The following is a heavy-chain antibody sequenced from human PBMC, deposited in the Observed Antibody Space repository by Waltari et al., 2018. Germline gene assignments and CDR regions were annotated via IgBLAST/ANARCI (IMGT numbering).Heavy chain of an antibody. CDR2: ISYDGSNK. Sequence: QVQLVESGGGVVQPGRSLGVSSAASGFTFRRHARHWVRQAPGKGLEWVAVISYDGSNKYYADSVKGRFTISRDNSKNTLYLQMNSLRAEDTAVYYCARDLAVDYWGQGTLVTVSS. V-gene: IGHV3-30*01. D-gene: IGHD6-13*01. J-gene: IGHJ4*02. CDR1: GFTFRRHA. CDR3: ARDLAVDY.